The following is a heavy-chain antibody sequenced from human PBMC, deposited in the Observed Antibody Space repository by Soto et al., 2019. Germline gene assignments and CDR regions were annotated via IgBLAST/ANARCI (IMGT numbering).Heavy chain of an antibody. CDR1: GFTFSSYS. Sequence: EVQLVESGGGLVQPGGSLRLSCAASGFTFSSYSMNWVRQAPGKGLEWVSYISSSSSTIYYADSVKGRFTISRDNAKNSLYLQMNSLRAEDTAVYYCARATMVRGAEFDYWGPGTLVTVSS. D-gene: IGHD3-10*01. V-gene: IGHV3-48*01. J-gene: IGHJ4*02. CDR3: ARATMVRGAEFDY. CDR2: ISSSSSTI.